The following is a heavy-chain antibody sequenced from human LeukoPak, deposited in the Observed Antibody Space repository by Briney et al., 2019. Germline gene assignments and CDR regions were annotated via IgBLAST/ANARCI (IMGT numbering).Heavy chain of an antibody. J-gene: IGHJ4*01. CDR3: ASLLNVAGYSGYDSDY. D-gene: IGHD5-12*01. CDR2: ISHSGST. Sequence: SETLSLTCTVSSYSISSGYYWGWIRQPPGKGLEWIGSISHSGSTYYNPSLKSRVTISVDTSKSQFSLKLTSLTAADTAVYYCASLLNVAGYSGYDSDYWGHGTLVTVSS. CDR1: SYSISSGYY. V-gene: IGHV4-38-2*02.